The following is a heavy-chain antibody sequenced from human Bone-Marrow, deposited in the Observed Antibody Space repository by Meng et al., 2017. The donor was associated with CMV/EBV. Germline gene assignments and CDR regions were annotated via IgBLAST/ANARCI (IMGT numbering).Heavy chain of an antibody. Sequence: QVQLVQSGAWMKKPGASVKVSCTTSGFTFSDYYIHWVRQAPGQGLEWMGWVNSKNEATNYARKFQGRVSMTRDTSISTAHMELSRLMSDDTAVYYCVRSSGWSLFDYWGQGTLVTVSS. CDR1: GFTFSDYY. V-gene: IGHV1-2*02. CDR2: VNSKNEAT. CDR3: VRSSGWSLFDY. D-gene: IGHD6-19*01. J-gene: IGHJ4*02.